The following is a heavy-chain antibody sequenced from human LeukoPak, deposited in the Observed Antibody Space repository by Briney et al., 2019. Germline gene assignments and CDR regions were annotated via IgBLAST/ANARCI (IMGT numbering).Heavy chain of an antibody. CDR3: ARTRLYYYYYGMDV. J-gene: IGHJ6*02. Sequence: ASVKVSCKASGGTFSSYAISWVRQAPGRGLEWMGGIIPIFGTANYAQKFQGRVTITADESTSTAYMELSSLRSEDTAVYYCARTRLYYYYYGMDVWGQGTTVTVSS. CDR2: IIPIFGTA. CDR1: GGTFSSYA. V-gene: IGHV1-69*13.